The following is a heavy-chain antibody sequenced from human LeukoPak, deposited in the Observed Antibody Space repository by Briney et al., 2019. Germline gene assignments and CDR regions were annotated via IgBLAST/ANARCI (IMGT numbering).Heavy chain of an antibody. J-gene: IGHJ4*02. V-gene: IGHV1-3*01. CDR3: ARNLVGKTDFDY. D-gene: IGHD6-19*01. CDR2: VSVGNDDI. Sequence: ASVKVSCKASGYTFTTYAIHWVRQAPGQSLEWMGWVSVGNDDIKYAQNFQGRVTMTGDTSASTAYMELSSLRSEDTAVYYCARNLVGKTDFDYWGQGTLVTVSS. CDR1: GYTFTTYA.